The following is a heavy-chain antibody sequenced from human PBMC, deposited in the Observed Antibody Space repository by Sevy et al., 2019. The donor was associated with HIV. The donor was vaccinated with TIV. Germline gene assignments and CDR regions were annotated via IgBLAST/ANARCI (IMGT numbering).Heavy chain of an antibody. J-gene: IGHJ1*01. CDR2: ITGSGGST. CDR3: AKLVGARPDEYFQH. CDR1: GFTFSSYA. Sequence: GGSLRLSCAASGFTFSSYAMSWVRQAPGKGLEWVSAITGSGGSTYYADSVKGRFTISRDNSKNTLYLQMNSLRAEDTAVYYCAKLVGARPDEYFQHWGQGTLVTVSS. D-gene: IGHD1-26*01. V-gene: IGHV3-23*01.